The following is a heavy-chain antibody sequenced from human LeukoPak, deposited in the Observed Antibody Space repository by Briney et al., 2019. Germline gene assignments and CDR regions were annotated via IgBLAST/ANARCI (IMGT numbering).Heavy chain of an antibody. CDR3: AKWARLYDFWSAQVGY. J-gene: IGHJ4*02. Sequence: GGSLRLSCAASGFTFSSYAMSWVRQAPGKGLEWVSAISGSGGSTYYADSVKGRFTISRDNSKNTLYLQMNSLRAEDTAVYYCAKWARLYDFWSAQVGYWGQGTLVTVSS. D-gene: IGHD3-3*01. CDR2: ISGSGGST. V-gene: IGHV3-23*01. CDR1: GFTFSSYA.